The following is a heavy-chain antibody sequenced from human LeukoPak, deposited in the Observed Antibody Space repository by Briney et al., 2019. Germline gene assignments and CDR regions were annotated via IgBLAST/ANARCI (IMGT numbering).Heavy chain of an antibody. CDR1: GGSISSSSYY. J-gene: IGHJ4*02. CDR2: IFYSGSM. V-gene: IGHV4-39*01. Sequence: SETLSLTCTVSGGSISSSSYYWGWIRQPPGKGLEWIGSIFYSGSMYYNPSLQSRVTMSVDTSKNQFSLKLSSLTAADTAVYYCARHLEAWVGATPLLLWGQGALVIVSS. D-gene: IGHD1-26*01. CDR3: ARHLEAWVGATPLLL.